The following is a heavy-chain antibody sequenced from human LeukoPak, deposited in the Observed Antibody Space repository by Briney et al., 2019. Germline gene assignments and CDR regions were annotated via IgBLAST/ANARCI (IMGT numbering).Heavy chain of an antibody. CDR1: GYTFTSYY. J-gene: IGHJ4*02. D-gene: IGHD2-15*01. V-gene: IGHV1-46*03. CDR3: ARDQRYCSGGSCYSLEAYFDY. Sequence: ASVKVSCKASGYTFTSYYMHWVRQAPGQGLEWMGIINPSGGSTGYAQKFQGRVTMTRDTSTSTVYMELSSLRSEDTAVYYCARDQRYCSGGSCYSLEAYFDYWGQGTLVTVSS. CDR2: INPSGGST.